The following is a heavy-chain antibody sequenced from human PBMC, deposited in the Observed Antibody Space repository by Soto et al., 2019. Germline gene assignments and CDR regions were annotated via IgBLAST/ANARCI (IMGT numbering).Heavy chain of an antibody. V-gene: IGHV4-30-4*01. D-gene: IGHD3-22*01. CDR2: IYYTGNT. J-gene: IGHJ4*02. CDR1: GASISGGDYY. CDR3: ARATYDSRTYYLDY. Sequence: QVQLQESGTGLVKPSQTLSLTCTVSGASISGGDYYWTWIRQPPGKGLEWIGSIYYTGNTYSNPSLESRLSISGDPSNHQFALRLTSVTAPDTAIYYCARATYDSRTYYLDYWGQGTMVTVSS.